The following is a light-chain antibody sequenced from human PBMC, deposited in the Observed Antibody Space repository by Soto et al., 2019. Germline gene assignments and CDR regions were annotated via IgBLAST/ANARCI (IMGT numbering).Light chain of an antibody. CDR2: KVT. CDR1: SSDVGGYNY. J-gene: IGLJ3*02. Sequence: QSALTQPASVSGSPGQSITISCTGTSSDVGGYNYVSWYQHHPGKAPKLMIYKVTSRPSGVSSRFSGSKSGDTASLTISGLQAEDEADYYCSSYTSSSTWVFGGGTKLTVL. CDR3: SSYTSSSTWV. V-gene: IGLV2-14*01.